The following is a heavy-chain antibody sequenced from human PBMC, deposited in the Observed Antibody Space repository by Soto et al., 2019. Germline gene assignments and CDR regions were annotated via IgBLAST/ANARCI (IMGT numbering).Heavy chain of an antibody. CDR1: GGSISSGGYS. CDR3: ARAGSNLSGPYYYYGVDV. V-gene: IGHV4-30-2*01. D-gene: IGHD4-4*01. Sequence: SETLSLTCAVSGGSISSGGYSWSWIRQPPGKGLEWIGYIYHSGSTYYNPSLKSRVTISVDRSKNQFSLKLSSVTAADTAVYYCARAGSNLSGPYYYYGVDVWGQGTTVTVSS. J-gene: IGHJ6*02. CDR2: IYHSGST.